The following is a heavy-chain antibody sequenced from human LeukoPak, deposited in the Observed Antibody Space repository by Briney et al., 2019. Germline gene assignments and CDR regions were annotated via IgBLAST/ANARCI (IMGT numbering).Heavy chain of an antibody. Sequence: SETLALSCSVSGGSISSYYGSWIRQPPGKGLEWIGNTYSIGSTNYNPSLKSRVTISVDTSKNQFSLKLSSVTAADTAVYYCARTRGYSYGPSHYWGQGTLVTVSS. J-gene: IGHJ4*02. CDR2: TYSIGST. CDR3: ARTRGYSYGPSHY. CDR1: GGSISSYY. V-gene: IGHV4-59*01. D-gene: IGHD5-18*01.